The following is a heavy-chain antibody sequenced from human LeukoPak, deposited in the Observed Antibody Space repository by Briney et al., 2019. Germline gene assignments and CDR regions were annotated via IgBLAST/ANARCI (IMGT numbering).Heavy chain of an antibody. J-gene: IGHJ6*04. V-gene: IGHV1-69*06. CDR1: GGTFSSYA. D-gene: IGHD3-10*01. CDR3: ARTTFGEGFMDV. CDR2: IIPIFGTA. Sequence: SVKVSRKASGGTFSSYAISWVRQAPGQGLEWMGGIIPIFGTANYAQKFQGRVTITADKSTSTAYMELSSLRSEDTAVYYCARTTFGEGFMDVWGKGTTVTVSS.